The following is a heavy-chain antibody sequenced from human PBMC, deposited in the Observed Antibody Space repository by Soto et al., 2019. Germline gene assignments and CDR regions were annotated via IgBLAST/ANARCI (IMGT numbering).Heavy chain of an antibody. CDR3: AKDKNGYYGDELAFDI. CDR2: ISYDGSNK. CDR1: GFTFSSYG. V-gene: IGHV3-30*18. Sequence: GGSLRLSCAASGFTFSSYGMHWVRQAPGKGLEWVAVISYDGSNKYYADSVKGRFTISRDNSKNTLYLQMNSLRAEDTAVYYCAKDKNGYYGDELAFDIWGQGTMVTVSS. J-gene: IGHJ3*02. D-gene: IGHD3-22*01.